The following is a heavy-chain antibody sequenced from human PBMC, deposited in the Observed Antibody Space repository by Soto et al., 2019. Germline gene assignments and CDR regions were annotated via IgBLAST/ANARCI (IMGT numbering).Heavy chain of an antibody. J-gene: IGHJ6*02. Sequence: SETLSLTCSGSGGSISSCYYYWIWIRQPAGKGLEWIGRIYTSGSTNYNPSLKSRVTMSVDTSKNQFSLKLSSVTAADTAVYYCARVVRVQYYYYGMDVWGQGTTVTVSS. D-gene: IGHD3-10*01. CDR1: GGSISSCYYY. V-gene: IGHV4-61*02. CDR2: IYTSGST. CDR3: ARVVRVQYYYYGMDV.